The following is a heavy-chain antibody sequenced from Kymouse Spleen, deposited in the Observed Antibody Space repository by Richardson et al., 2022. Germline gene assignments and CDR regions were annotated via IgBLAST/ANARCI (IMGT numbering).Heavy chain of an antibody. J-gene: IGHJ6*02. V-gene: IGHV4-39*01. CDR1: GGSISSSSYY. CDR3: AREPDSSGWSYYYYYGMDV. CDR2: IYYSGST. Sequence: QLQLQESGPGLVKPSETLSLTCTVSGGSISSSSYYWGWIRQPPGKGLEWIGSIYYSGSTYYNPSLKSRVTISVDTSKNQFSLKLSSVTAADTAVYYCAREPDSSGWSYYYYYGMDVWGQGTTVTVSS. D-gene: IGHD6-19*01.